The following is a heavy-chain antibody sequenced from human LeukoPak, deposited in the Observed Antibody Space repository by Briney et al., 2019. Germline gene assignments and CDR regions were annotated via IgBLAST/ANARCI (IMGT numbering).Heavy chain of an antibody. CDR1: GATVRSYA. J-gene: IGHJ3*02. CDR3: ATPKYDILTGYRDAFDI. D-gene: IGHD3-9*01. Sequence: SVKVSCKASGATVRSYAISWVRQAPGQGLEWMGGIIPIFGTANYAQKFQGRVTITADESTSTAYMELSSLRSEDTAVYYCATPKYDILTGYRDAFDIWGQGTMVTVSS. CDR2: IIPIFGTA. V-gene: IGHV1-69*13.